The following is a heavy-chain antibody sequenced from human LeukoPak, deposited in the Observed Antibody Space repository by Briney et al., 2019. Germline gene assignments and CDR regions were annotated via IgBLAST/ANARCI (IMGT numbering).Heavy chain of an antibody. CDR2: ISGGGGTT. Sequence: GSLRLSCAASGFTFSSYVMSWVRQAPGKGLEWVSAISGGGGTTYYADSVKGRFTISRDNSKNTLYLQMNSLRAEDTALYYCAKGYSSSWYVWDYWGQGTLVTVSS. CDR3: AKGYSSSWYVWDY. CDR1: GFTFSSYV. D-gene: IGHD6-13*01. V-gene: IGHV3-23*01. J-gene: IGHJ4*02.